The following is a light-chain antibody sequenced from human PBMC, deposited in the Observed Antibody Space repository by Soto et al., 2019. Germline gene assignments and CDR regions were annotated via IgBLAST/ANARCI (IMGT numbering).Light chain of an antibody. CDR1: SSDVGGYYY. CDR3: SSYTSSNTFYV. V-gene: IGLV2-14*01. CDR2: QVS. Sequence: QSALTQPASVSGSPGQSITISCTGTSSDVGGYYYVSWYQHHPGKAPKLMIYQVSNRPSGVSNRFSGSKSGNTASLTISGLQAEDEADYYCSSYTSSNTFYVFGTGTKVT. J-gene: IGLJ1*01.